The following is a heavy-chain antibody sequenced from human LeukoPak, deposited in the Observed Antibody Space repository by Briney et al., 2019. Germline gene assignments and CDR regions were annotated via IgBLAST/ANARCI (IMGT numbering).Heavy chain of an antibody. CDR1: GFTFSSYA. CDR3: AKDRHAPGRYCSSTSCFPFDS. CDR2: ISGSGGST. V-gene: IGHV3-23*01. D-gene: IGHD2-2*01. J-gene: IGHJ5*01. Sequence: GGSLRLSCVVSGFTFSSYAMSWVRPAPGKGLEWVSGISGSGGSTYYADSVKGRFTISRDNTKNTLYLQMNSLRAEDTAVYYCAKDRHAPGRYCSSTSCFPFDSWGQGTLVTVSS.